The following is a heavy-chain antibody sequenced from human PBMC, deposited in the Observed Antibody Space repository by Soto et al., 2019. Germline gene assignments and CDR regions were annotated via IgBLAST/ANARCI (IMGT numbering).Heavy chain of an antibody. Sequence: GASVKVSCKASGGTFSSYAISWVRQAPGPGLEWMGGIIPIFGTANYAQKFQGRATITADESTSTAYMELSSLRSEDTVVYYCAREVYIDVVVPAAIAALPEKYYYYGMDVWGQGTTVTVSS. CDR2: IIPIFGTA. CDR1: GGTFSSYA. D-gene: IGHD2-2*01. V-gene: IGHV1-69*13. CDR3: AREVYIDVVVPAAIAALPEKYYYYGMDV. J-gene: IGHJ6*02.